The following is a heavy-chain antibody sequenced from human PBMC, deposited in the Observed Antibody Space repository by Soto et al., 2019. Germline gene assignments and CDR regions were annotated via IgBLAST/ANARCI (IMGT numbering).Heavy chain of an antibody. V-gene: IGHV3-43D*04. CDR3: AKDKGSGWYYFDY. CDR2: ISWDGGST. J-gene: IGHJ4*02. D-gene: IGHD6-19*01. Sequence: EVQLVESGGVVVQPGGSLRLSCAASGFTFDDYAMHWVRQAPGKGLEWVSLISWDGGSTYYADSVKGRFTISRDNSKNSLYLQMNSLRAEDTALYYCAKDKGSGWYYFDYWGQGTLVTVSS. CDR1: GFTFDDYA.